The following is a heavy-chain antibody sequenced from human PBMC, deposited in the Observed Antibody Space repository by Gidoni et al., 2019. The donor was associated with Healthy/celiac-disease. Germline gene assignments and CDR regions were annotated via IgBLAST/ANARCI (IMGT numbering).Heavy chain of an antibody. CDR3: AREGLYYYDSSGYFGPLGFDY. V-gene: IGHV3-7*03. CDR1: GFPFSSYW. CDR2: IKQDGSEK. Sequence: EVQLVESGGGLVQPGGSLRLSCAASGFPFSSYWISWVRQAPGKGLEWVANIKQDGSEKYYVDSVKGRFTISRDNAKNSLYLQMNSLRAEDTAVYYCAREGLYYYDSSGYFGPLGFDYWGQGTLVTVSS. D-gene: IGHD3-22*01. J-gene: IGHJ4*02.